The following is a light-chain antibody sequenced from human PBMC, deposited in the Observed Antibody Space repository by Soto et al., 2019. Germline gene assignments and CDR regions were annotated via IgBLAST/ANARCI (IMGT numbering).Light chain of an antibody. Sequence: EIVMTQSPATLSVSPGERATLSCRASQSVSSNLAWYQQKPGQAPRLPIYGASTRATGIPARFSGSGSGTEFTLTISSLQSEDFAVYYCQQYNNLITFGQGTRLEI. J-gene: IGKJ5*01. V-gene: IGKV3D-15*01. CDR3: QQYNNLIT. CDR2: GAS. CDR1: QSVSSN.